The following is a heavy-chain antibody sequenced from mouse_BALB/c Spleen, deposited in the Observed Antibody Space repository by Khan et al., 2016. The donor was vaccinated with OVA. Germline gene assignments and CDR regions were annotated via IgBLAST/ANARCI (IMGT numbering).Heavy chain of an antibody. Sequence: EVQLQESGPGLVKPSQSLSLTCTVTGYSITSNYAWNWIRQFPGNKLEWMGYISYSGSTNYNPSLKSRISITRDTSKNQFFLQLNSVTTEDTATYYCARGNCYGYAMDYWGQGTSITVSS. CDR1: GYSITSNYA. CDR3: ARGNCYGYAMDY. CDR2: ISYSGST. D-gene: IGHD1-1*01. J-gene: IGHJ4*01. V-gene: IGHV3-2*02.